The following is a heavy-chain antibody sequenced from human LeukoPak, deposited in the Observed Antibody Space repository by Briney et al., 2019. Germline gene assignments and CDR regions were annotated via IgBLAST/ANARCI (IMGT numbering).Heavy chain of an antibody. CDR3: ARHCSGGSCFDY. CDR2: ISSSSRYI. V-gene: IGHV3-21*01. Sequence: GGSLRLSCAASGFTFSSYWMSWVRQARGKGLEWVSSISSSSRYIYYADSVKGRFTISRDNAKNSLYLQMNSLRAEDTAVYYCARHCSGGSCFDYWGQGTLVTVSS. CDR1: GFTFSSYW. D-gene: IGHD2-15*01. J-gene: IGHJ4*02.